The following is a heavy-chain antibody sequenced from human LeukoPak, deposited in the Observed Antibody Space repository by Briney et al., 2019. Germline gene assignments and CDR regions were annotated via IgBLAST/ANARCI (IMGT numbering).Heavy chain of an antibody. CDR3: ARAYDILTGLDY. J-gene: IGHJ4*02. Sequence: GGSLRLSCAASGFTLSSNYMSWVRQAPGKGLEWVSVIYSGGSTYYSEYAKGRFTSSGDNSKNTLYLQMNSRGAEDTAVYYCARAYDILTGLDYWGQGALVTVSS. CDR2: IYSGGST. V-gene: IGHV3-53*01. D-gene: IGHD3-9*01. CDR1: GFTLSSNY.